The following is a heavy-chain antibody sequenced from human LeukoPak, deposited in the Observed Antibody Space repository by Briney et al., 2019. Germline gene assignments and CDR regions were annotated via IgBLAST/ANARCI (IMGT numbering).Heavy chain of an antibody. Sequence: PGGSLRLSCAASGFTFINYGMHWARQAPGKGLDWVAVIWYDGSYKYYADSVKGRFTISRDNSKNTLYLQMNSLRAEDTAIYYCAKVVQYTASTGTGLDYWGQGTLVTVSS. CDR3: AKVVQYTASTGTGLDY. V-gene: IGHV3-33*06. CDR2: IWYDGSYK. CDR1: GFTFINYG. D-gene: IGHD6-13*01. J-gene: IGHJ4*02.